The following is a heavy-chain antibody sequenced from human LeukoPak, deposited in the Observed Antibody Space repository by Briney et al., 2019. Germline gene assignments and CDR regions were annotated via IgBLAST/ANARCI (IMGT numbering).Heavy chain of an antibody. Sequence: GGSLRLSCAASGFTFDDYGMSWVRQAPGKGLEWVSGINWNGGSTGYADSVKGRFAISRDNAKNSLYLQMNSLSAEDTALYHCARDSRAAAKSAFDYWGQGTLVTVSS. CDR2: INWNGGST. D-gene: IGHD2-2*01. J-gene: IGHJ4*02. V-gene: IGHV3-20*01. CDR1: GFTFDDYG. CDR3: ARDSRAAAKSAFDY.